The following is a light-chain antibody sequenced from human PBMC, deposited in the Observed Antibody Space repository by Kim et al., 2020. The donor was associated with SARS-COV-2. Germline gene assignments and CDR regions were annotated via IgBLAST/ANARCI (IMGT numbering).Light chain of an antibody. V-gene: IGLV1-40*01. J-gene: IGLJ3*02. CDR3: QSYDSSLSGPWV. CDR2: SNT. Sequence: RVTISCTGSSSNLGAGYEVHWYQQLPGTAPNLLIYSNTNRPTGVPDRFSGSKSGTSASLAITGLQAEDEADYYCQSYDSSLSGPWVFGGGTKVTVL. CDR1: SSNLGAGYE.